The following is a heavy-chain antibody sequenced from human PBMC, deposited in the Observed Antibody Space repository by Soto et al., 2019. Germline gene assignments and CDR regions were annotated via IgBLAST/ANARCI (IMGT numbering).Heavy chain of an antibody. CDR1: GFTFSSYG. CDR2: ISYDGSNK. D-gene: IGHD6-19*01. J-gene: IGHJ4*02. CDR3: AKVIRVGYSSGWYPDFDY. Sequence: PGGSLRLSCAASGFTFSSYGMHWVRQAPGKGLEWVAVISYDGSNKYYADSVKGRFTISRDNSKNTLYLQMNSLRAEDTAVYYCAKVIRVGYSSGWYPDFDYWGQGTMVTVSS. V-gene: IGHV3-30*18.